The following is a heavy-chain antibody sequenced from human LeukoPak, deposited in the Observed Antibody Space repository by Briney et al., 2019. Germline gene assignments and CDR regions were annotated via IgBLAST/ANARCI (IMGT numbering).Heavy chain of an antibody. J-gene: IGHJ5*02. CDR3: ARKGRTYYDFWSGYYTGDNWFDP. V-gene: IGHV4-34*01. Sequence: PSETLSLTCAVYGGSFSGYYWSWIRQPPGKGLEWIGEINHSGSTNYNPSLKSRVTISVDTSKNQFSLKLSSVTAADTAVYYCARKGRTYYDFWSGYYTGDNWFDPWGQGTLVTVSS. D-gene: IGHD3-3*01. CDR1: GGSFSGYY. CDR2: INHSGST.